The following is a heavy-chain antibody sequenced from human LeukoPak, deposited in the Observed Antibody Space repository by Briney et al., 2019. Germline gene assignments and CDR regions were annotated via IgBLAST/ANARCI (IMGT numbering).Heavy chain of an antibody. D-gene: IGHD3-22*01. CDR2: IYYSGST. CDR1: GGSISSYY. J-gene: IGHJ6*02. V-gene: IGHV4-59*01. CDR3: ARLSPLYDSSGYYYYYYYGMDV. Sequence: SETPSLTCTVSGGSISSYYWSWIRQPPGKGLEWIGYIYYSGSTNYNPSLKSRVTISVDTSKNQFSLKLSSVTAADTAVYYCARLSPLYDSSGYYYYYYYGMDVWGQGTTVTVSS.